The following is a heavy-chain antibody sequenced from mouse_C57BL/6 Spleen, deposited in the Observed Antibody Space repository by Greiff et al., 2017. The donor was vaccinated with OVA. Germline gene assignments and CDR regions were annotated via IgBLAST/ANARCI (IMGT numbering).Heavy chain of an antibody. D-gene: IGHD4-1*01. Sequence: QVQLQQPGAELVKPGASVKLSCKASGYTFTSYWMQWVKQRPGQGLKWIGEIDPSDSYTNYNQKFKGKATLTVDTSSSTAYMQLSSLTSEDSAVYYCAAGTGGLYAMDYWGQGTSVTVSS. V-gene: IGHV1-50*01. CDR3: AAGTGGLYAMDY. J-gene: IGHJ4*01. CDR1: GYTFTSYW. CDR2: IDPSDSYT.